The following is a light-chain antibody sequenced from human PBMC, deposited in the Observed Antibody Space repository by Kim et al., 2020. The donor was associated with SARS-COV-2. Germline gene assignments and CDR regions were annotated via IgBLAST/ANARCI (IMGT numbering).Light chain of an antibody. J-gene: IGLJ2*01. V-gene: IGLV3-19*01. CDR1: SLRRYY. CDR3: NSRDSSGNHLV. Sequence: LGQTVRITCQGDSLRRYYASWYQKKPGQAPVLVIYGKNKRPSGIPDRFSGSSSGNTASLTITGAQAEDEADYYCNSRDSSGNHLVFGGGTQLTVL. CDR2: GKN.